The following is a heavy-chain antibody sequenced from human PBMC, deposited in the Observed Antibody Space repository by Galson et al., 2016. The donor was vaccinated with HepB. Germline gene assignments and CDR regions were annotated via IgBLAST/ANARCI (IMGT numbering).Heavy chain of an antibody. Sequence: SETLSLTCPVSGGSISNYYCSWIRQSPGKGLEWIGYVPYSGSAKYNPSLKSRATISVDTSNNQFSLRLSSVTVADTAVYYCAGGWQFDYWGQGTLVTVSS. CDR1: GGSISNYY. CDR3: AGGWQFDY. V-gene: IGHV4-59*08. J-gene: IGHJ4*02. CDR2: VPYSGSA. D-gene: IGHD6-19*01.